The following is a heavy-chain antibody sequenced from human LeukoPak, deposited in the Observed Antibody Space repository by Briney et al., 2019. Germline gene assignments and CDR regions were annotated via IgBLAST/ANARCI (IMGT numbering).Heavy chain of an antibody. V-gene: IGHV1-24*01. CDR1: GYTLTELS. CDR3: AAANSGYDLGEIDY. D-gene: IGHD5-12*01. Sequence: ASVKVSCKVSGYTLTELSMHWVRQAPGKGLEWMGGFDPEDCETIYAQKFQGRVTMTEDTSTDAAYMELSSLRAEDTAVYYCAAANSGYDLGEIDYWGQGTLVTVSS. J-gene: IGHJ4*02. CDR2: FDPEDCET.